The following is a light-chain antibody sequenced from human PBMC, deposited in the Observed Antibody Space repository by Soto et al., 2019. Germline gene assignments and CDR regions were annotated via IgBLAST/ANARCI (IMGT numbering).Light chain of an antibody. CDR1: SSDVGSYNL. J-gene: IGLJ2*01. CDR3: CSYGGSRTFRV. V-gene: IGLV2-23*02. Sequence: QSALTQPASVSGSPGQSITISCTGTSSDVGSYNLVSWYQHHPGKAPQLMIYEVSKRPSGVSNRFAGSKSGNTASLTISGLQAEDEADYYSCSYGGSRTFRVFGGGTKLTVL. CDR2: EVS.